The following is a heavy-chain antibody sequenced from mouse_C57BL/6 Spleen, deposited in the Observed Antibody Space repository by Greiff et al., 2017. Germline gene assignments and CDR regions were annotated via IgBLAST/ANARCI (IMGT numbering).Heavy chain of an antibody. J-gene: IGHJ4*01. D-gene: IGHD2-4*01. V-gene: IGHV1-64*01. CDR3: ARSADYVPNYYAMDY. CDR1: GYTFTSYW. Sequence: QVQLQQPGAELVKPGASVKLSCKASGYTFTSYWMHWVKQRPGQGLEWIGMIHPNSGSTNYNEKFKSKATLTVDKSSSTAYMQLSSLTSEDSAVYYCARSADYVPNYYAMDYWGQGTSVTVSS. CDR2: IHPNSGST.